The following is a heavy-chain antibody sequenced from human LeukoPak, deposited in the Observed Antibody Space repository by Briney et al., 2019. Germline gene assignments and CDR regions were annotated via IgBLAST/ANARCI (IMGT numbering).Heavy chain of an antibody. J-gene: IGHJ4*02. V-gene: IGHV1-46*01. CDR3: ARAGYDSSGYYSY. CDR1: GSIFTSYY. Sequence: ASVKVSCKASGSIFTSYYMHRLRPAPGQGLEWVGLINPTGDSTTYSQNFQRRVTMTRDTTTTTVYMEVSSLRSEDTAVYYCARAGYDSSGYYSYWGQGTLVTVSS. CDR2: INPTGDST. D-gene: IGHD3-22*01.